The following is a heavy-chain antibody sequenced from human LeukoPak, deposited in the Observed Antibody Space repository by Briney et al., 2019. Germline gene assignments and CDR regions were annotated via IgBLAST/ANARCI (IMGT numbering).Heavy chain of an antibody. CDR3: SRSLDY. CDR1: GFPFSGYW. J-gene: IGHJ4*02. CDR2: INQDGSVQ. Sequence: QPGGSLRLSCAASGFPFSGYWMDWVRQAPGKGMEWVANINQDGSVQYYAAFVRGRFTISRDNAKNSLYLQMNILRAEDTAIYYCSRSLDYLGQGALVTVSS. V-gene: IGHV3-7*01.